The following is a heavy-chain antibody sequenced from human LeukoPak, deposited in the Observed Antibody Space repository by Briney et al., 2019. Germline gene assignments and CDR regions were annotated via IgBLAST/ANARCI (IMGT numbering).Heavy chain of an antibody. CDR1: GGTFSSYA. CDR2: IIPIFGTA. Sequence: ASVTVSCKASGGTFSSYAISWVRQAPGQGLEWMGGIIPIFGTANYAQKFQGRVTITADESTSTAYMELSGLRSEDTAVYYCARNNDYGDSLVDYWGQGTLVTVSS. J-gene: IGHJ4*02. V-gene: IGHV1-69*13. CDR3: ARNNDYGDSLVDY. D-gene: IGHD4-17*01.